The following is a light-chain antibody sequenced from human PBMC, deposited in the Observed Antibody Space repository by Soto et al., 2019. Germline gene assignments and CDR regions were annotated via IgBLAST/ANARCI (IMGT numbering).Light chain of an antibody. CDR1: QSGSTN. CDR2: GAS. V-gene: IGKV3-15*01. CDR3: QQSNNWPYT. Sequence: EIVLTQSPGTLSVSPGERANLSCRASQSGSTNLAWIQKKPCQAPSLLIYGASTRATGIPARFSGSGSGTEFTLTHNSLQSEDLAVYYCQQSNNWPYTFGQVTKL. J-gene: IGKJ2*01.